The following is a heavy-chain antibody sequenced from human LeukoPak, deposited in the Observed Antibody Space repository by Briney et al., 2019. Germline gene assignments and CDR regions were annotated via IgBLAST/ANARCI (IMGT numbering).Heavy chain of an antibody. V-gene: IGHV3-23*01. J-gene: IGHJ4*02. D-gene: IGHD3-22*01. CDR3: AKGGGYYDTSGPTFSN. CDR2: ISGSGGTP. Sequence: PGGSLRLSCATSGFTFSSYAMSWVRQAPGKGLEWVSAISGSGGTPYYADPVKGRFTISRDNSKNTLYLQMNSLKAEDTAVYYCAKGGGYYDTSGPTFSNWGQGTLVTVSS. CDR1: GFTFSSYA.